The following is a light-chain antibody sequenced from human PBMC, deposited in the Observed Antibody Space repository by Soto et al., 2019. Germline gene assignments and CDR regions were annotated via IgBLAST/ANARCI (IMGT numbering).Light chain of an antibody. J-gene: IGLJ1*01. V-gene: IGLV2-8*01. CDR2: EVT. Sequence: QSALTQPPSASGSPGQSVTISCTGTTSDFGNYNFVSWYQQHPGEAPKLLIYEVTKRPSGVPDRFSGSKSGNRASLTVSGLQAEDEADYYCSSYTGSSNFVFGTGTKLTVL. CDR3: SSYTGSSNFV. CDR1: TSDFGNYNF.